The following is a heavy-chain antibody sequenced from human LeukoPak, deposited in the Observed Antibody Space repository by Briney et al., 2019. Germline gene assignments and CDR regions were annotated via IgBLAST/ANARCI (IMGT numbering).Heavy chain of an antibody. CDR1: GGAISGYY. V-gene: IGHV4-4*07. D-gene: IGHD3-10*01. CDR3: ARERGGSGSYYNAAYYYGMDV. Sequence: SETLSLTCTVSGGAISGYYWSWIRQPAGKGLEWLGRVYSSGSTKYNPSLKSRVTMSVDTSKNQFSLKLSSVTAADTAVYYCARERGGSGSYYNAAYYYGMDVWGQGTTVTVSS. J-gene: IGHJ6*02. CDR2: VYSSGST.